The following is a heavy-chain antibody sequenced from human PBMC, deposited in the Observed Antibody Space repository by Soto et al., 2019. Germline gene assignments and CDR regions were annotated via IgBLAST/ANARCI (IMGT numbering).Heavy chain of an antibody. CDR3: ARGVLFWSGYWLKSDPFDY. CDR1: GYTFTSYY. J-gene: IGHJ4*02. V-gene: IGHV1-46*01. D-gene: IGHD3-3*01. CDR2: INPSGGST. Sequence: ASVKVSCKASGYTFTSYYMHWVRQAPGQGLEWMGIINPSGGSTSYAQKFQGRVTMTRDTSTSTVYMELSSLRSEDTAVYYCARGVLFWSGYWLKSDPFDYWGQGTLVTVSS.